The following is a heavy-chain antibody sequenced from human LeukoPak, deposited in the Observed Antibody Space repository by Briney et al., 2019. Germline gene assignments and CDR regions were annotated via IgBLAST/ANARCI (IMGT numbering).Heavy chain of an antibody. V-gene: IGHV1-18*01. CDR3: ARETGWLQGYYYYYYMDV. Sequence: ASVKVSCKASGYTFTSYGISWVRQAPGQGLEWMGWISAYNGNTNYAQKLQGRVIMTTDTSTSTAYMELRSLRSDDTAVYYCARETGWLQGYYYYYYMDVWGKGTTVTVSS. CDR1: GYTFTSYG. D-gene: IGHD5-24*01. CDR2: ISAYNGNT. J-gene: IGHJ6*03.